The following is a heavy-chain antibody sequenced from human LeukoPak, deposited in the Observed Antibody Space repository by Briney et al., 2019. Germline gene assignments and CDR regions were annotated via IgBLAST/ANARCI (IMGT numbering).Heavy chain of an antibody. V-gene: IGHV4-31*03. CDR1: GGSISSGGYY. D-gene: IGHD1-1*01. CDR3: ARTTDYYYYYYGMDV. CDR2: IYYSGST. J-gene: IGHJ6*02. Sequence: SETLSLTCTVSGGSISSGGYYWSWIRQHPGKGLEWIGYIYYSGSTYYNPSLKSRVTISVDTSKNQFSLKLSSVTAADTAVYYCARTTDYYYYYYGMDVWGQGTTVTVSS.